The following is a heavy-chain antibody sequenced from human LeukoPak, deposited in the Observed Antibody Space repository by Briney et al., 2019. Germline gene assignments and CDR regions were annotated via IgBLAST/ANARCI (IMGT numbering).Heavy chain of an antibody. D-gene: IGHD3-22*01. V-gene: IGHV1-24*01. Sequence: ASVKVSCKVSGYTLTELSMHWVRQAPGKGLEWMGGFDPEDGETIYAQKFQGRVTIIRDTSASTAYMELSSLRSEDTAVYYCARDYYDSGGYYHFDYWGQGTLVTVSS. CDR3: ARDYYDSGGYYHFDY. CDR2: FDPEDGET. J-gene: IGHJ4*02. CDR1: GYTLTELS.